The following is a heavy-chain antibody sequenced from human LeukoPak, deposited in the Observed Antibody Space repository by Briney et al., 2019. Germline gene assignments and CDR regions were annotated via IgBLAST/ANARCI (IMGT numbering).Heavy chain of an antibody. CDR1: GGTFSSYA. J-gene: IGHJ6*02. CDR2: IIPIFGTA. Sequence: SVKVSCKASGGTFSSYAISWVRQAPGQGLEWMGGIIPIFGTASYAQKFQGRVTITADESTSTAYMELSSLRSEDTAVYYCAIIGRVVTQGVHYYYYGMDVWGQGTTVTVSS. D-gene: IGHD4-23*01. V-gene: IGHV1-69*13. CDR3: AIIGRVVTQGVHYYYYGMDV.